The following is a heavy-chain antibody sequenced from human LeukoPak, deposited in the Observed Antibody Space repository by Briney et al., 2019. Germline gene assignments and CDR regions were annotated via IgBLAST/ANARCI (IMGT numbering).Heavy chain of an antibody. CDR3: AKTTAGYRSCPYPGWPMDY. D-gene: IGHD6-19*01. Sequence: GGSLRLSCAASGFTFGSYAIYWVRQAPGKGLEWVSGISGSGGITYFAGSVKGRFTISRDNSKNTVYLQFNSLRAEDTALYYRAKTTAGYRSCPYPGWPMDYWGQGTLVTVSS. CDR1: GFTFGSYA. V-gene: IGHV3-23*01. CDR2: ISGSGGIT. J-gene: IGHJ4*01.